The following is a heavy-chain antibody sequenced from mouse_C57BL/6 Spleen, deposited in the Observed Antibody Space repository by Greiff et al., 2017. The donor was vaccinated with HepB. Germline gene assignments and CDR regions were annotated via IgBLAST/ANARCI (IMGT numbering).Heavy chain of an antibody. CDR3: AREGYYGSSYTFAY. CDR1: GYSIPSGYY. V-gene: IGHV3-6*01. Sequence: EVQLQESGPGLVKPSQSLSLTCSFTGYSIPSGYYWNWIRQFPGNKLEWMGYISYDGSNNYNPSLKNRISITRDTSKNQFFLKLNSVTTEDTATYYCAREGYYGSSYTFAYWGQGTLVTVSA. J-gene: IGHJ3*01. D-gene: IGHD1-1*01. CDR2: ISYDGSN.